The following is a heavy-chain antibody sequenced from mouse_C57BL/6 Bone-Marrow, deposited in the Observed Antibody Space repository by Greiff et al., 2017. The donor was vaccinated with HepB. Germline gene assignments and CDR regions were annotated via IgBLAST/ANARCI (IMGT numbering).Heavy chain of an antibody. V-gene: IGHV1-52*01. Sequence: QVQLQQPGAELVRPGSSVKLSCKASGYTFTSYWMHWVKQRPIQGLEWIGNIDPSDSETHYNQKFKDKATLTVDKSSSTAYMQLSSLTSEDSAVYYCAGVYYGNYWYFDVWGTGTTVTGSS. CDR3: AGVYYGNYWYFDV. D-gene: IGHD2-1*01. CDR1: GYTFTSYW. CDR2: IDPSDSET. J-gene: IGHJ1*03.